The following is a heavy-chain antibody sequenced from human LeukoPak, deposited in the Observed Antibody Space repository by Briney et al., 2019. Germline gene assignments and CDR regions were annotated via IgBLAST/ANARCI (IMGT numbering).Heavy chain of an antibody. J-gene: IGHJ4*02. V-gene: IGHV3-53*01. CDR3: ARRVDH. CDR1: GFTVSTNY. CDR2: IYSGGST. Sequence: GGSLRLSCAASGFTVSTNYMNWVRQAPGKGLEWVSVIYSGGSTYYADSVKGRFTISRGNSNNTLYLQMNSLRAEDTAVYYCARRVDHWGQGTLVTVSS. D-gene: IGHD3-10*01.